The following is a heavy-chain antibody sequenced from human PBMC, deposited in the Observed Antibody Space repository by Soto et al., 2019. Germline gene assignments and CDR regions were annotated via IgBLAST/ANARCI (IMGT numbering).Heavy chain of an antibody. CDR1: GGSISSGGYS. J-gene: IGHJ4*02. CDR2: IYHSGST. D-gene: IGHD3-10*01. CDR3: ARENNVLPGGYFDY. V-gene: IGHV4-30-2*01. Sequence: QLQLQESGSGLVKPSQTLSLTCAVSGGSISSGGYSWSWIRQPPGKGLGWIGYIYHSGSTYYNPSLKSRVTISVDRSKNQFSLKLRSVTAADTAVYYCARENNVLPGGYFDYWGQGTLVTVSS.